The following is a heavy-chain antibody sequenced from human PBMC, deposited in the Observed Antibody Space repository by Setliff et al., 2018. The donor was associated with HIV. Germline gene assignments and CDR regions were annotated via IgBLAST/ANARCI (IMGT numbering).Heavy chain of an antibody. J-gene: IGHJ3*02. CDR2: ISSGSSYI. CDR3: ARTGLSSIAALRDAFDI. V-gene: IGHV3-21*04. Sequence: GSLRLSCAASGFTFSSYSMNWVRQAPGKGLEWVSSISSGSSYIYYADSVKGRLTISRDNSKNTLYLQMNSLRAEDTAVYYCARTGLSSIAALRDAFDIWGQGTMVTVSS. CDR1: GFTFSSYS. D-gene: IGHD6-6*01.